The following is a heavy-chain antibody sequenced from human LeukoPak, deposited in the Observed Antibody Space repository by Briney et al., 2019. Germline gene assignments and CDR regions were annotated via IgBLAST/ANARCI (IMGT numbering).Heavy chain of an antibody. CDR1: GGSISSSSYY. D-gene: IGHD6-13*01. CDR2: IYYSGTA. CDR3: ARVAAARYYYYMDV. J-gene: IGHJ6*03. V-gene: IGHV4-39*01. Sequence: PSETLSLTCTVSGGSISSSSYYWGWIRQPPGKGLEWIGTIYYSGTAYYSPSLKSRVTISVDTSMNQFSLRLSSVTAADTAVFYRARVAAARYYYYMDVWGKGTTVTVSS.